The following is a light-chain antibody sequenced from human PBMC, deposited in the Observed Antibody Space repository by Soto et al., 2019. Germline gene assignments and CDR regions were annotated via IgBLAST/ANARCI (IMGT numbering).Light chain of an antibody. Sequence: QSVLPQPPSVSGAPGQRVILSCTGSTSNIGAGYDVHWYQQLPGTSPKLLIFANSNRPSGVPDRFSASRSGSSASLTITGLQAEDEADYYCQSYDTSLSGSYVFXSGTKVTVL. CDR1: TSNIGAGYD. CDR2: ANS. V-gene: IGLV1-40*01. CDR3: QSYDTSLSGSYV. J-gene: IGLJ1*01.